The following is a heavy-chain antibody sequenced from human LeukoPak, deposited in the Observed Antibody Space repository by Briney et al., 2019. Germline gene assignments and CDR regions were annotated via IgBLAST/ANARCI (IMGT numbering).Heavy chain of an antibody. CDR3: ARDWNWFDP. CDR1: GGSISNYY. J-gene: IGHJ5*02. CDR2: FYTSGRT. D-gene: IGHD1-1*01. V-gene: IGHV4-4*07. Sequence: SETLSLTCTVSGGSISNYYWSWIRQPAGKVPEWIGRFYTSGRTIYNPSLKSRVTISGDKSKNQFSLNLSSVTAADTAVYYCARDWNWFDPWGQGTLVTVSS.